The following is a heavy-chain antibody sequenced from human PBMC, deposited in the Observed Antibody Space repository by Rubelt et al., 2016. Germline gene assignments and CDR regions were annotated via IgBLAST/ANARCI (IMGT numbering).Heavy chain of an antibody. J-gene: IGHJ4*02. CDR3: AKGRGGAVD. CDR2: ITGSGGST. Sequence: EVQLLESGGGLAQPGGSLRLSCAASGFTFSSYGMTWVRQAPGKGLEWVSAITGSGGSTYYADSVKGRFTISRDNSKNTLYLQMNSLRAEDTAVYYCAKGRGGAVDWGQGTLVTVSS. V-gene: IGHV3-23*01. D-gene: IGHD2-15*01. CDR1: GFTFSSYG.